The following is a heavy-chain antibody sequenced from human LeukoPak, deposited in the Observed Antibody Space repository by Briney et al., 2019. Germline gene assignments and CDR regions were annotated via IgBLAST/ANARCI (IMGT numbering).Heavy chain of an antibody. J-gene: IGHJ4*02. CDR2: ISGYNGNT. CDR1: GYSLTNSG. D-gene: IGHD5-18*01. V-gene: IGHV1-18*01. Sequence: WASVKVSCRASGYSLTNSGISWVRQAPGQGLEWMGWISGYNGNTNYAQKLQGRVTMTTDTSTSTAYMELRSLRSDDTAVYYCARDSRLPPLGFDYWGQGTLVTVSS. CDR3: ARDSRLPPLGFDY.